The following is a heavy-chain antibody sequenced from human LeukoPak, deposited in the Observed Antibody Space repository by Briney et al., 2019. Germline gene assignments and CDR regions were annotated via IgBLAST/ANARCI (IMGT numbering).Heavy chain of an antibody. CDR3: ARSGFVNDSSGYYFKLDY. J-gene: IGHJ4*02. V-gene: IGHV3-30*01. D-gene: IGHD3-22*01. Sequence: GRSLSLSCAASGFTFSNYAIHWVRQAPGKGLEWVAVISFDGTKSYYADSVKGRFTISRDNSKYTLFLQMNSLRAEDTAVYYCARSGFVNDSSGYYFKLDYWGQGTLVTVSS. CDR1: GFTFSNYA. CDR2: ISFDGTKS.